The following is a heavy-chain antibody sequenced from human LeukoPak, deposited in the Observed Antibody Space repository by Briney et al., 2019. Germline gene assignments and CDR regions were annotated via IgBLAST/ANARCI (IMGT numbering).Heavy chain of an antibody. CDR3: ARQSRDGSKTRGYYFDY. CDR2: ISPGDSDT. D-gene: IGHD3-10*01. J-gene: IGHJ4*02. V-gene: IGHV5-51*01. Sequence: GESLKISCQVSGYIFTNYWIGWLRQLPGKGLESMGIISPGDSDTAYSPSFQGQVTISVDKSMSTVYLHWSSLTASDTAMYYCARQSRDGSKTRGYYFDYWGQGTLVSVSS. CDR1: GYIFTNYW.